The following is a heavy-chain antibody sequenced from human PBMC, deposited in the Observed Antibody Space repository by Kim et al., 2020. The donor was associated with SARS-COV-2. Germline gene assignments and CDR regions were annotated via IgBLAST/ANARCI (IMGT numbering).Heavy chain of an antibody. D-gene: IGHD2-2*01. J-gene: IGHJ5*02. Sequence: RYSPSFQGQVTISADKSISTAYLQWSSLKASDTAMYYCARRSTSSDWFDPWGQGTLVTVSS. V-gene: IGHV5-51*01. CDR3: ARRSTSSDWFDP.